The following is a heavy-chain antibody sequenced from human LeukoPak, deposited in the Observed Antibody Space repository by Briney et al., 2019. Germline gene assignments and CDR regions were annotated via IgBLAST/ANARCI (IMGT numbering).Heavy chain of an antibody. CDR1: GFTFSSYA. V-gene: IGHV3-64*01. CDR3: ARDVFHCGTPGWYFDL. Sequence: GGSLRLSCAASGFTFSSYAMHWVRQAPGKGLEYVSAISSNGGSTYYANSVKGRFTISRDNSKNTLYLQMGSLRAEDMAVYYCARDVFHCGTPGWYFDLWGRGTLVTVSS. J-gene: IGHJ2*01. CDR2: ISSNGGST. D-gene: IGHD1-1*01.